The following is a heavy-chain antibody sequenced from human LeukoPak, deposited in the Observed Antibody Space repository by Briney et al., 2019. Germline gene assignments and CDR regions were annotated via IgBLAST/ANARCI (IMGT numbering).Heavy chain of an antibody. CDR2: IKQDGSEK. V-gene: IGHV3-7*01. CDR3: AREGPMAATIWANWFDP. J-gene: IGHJ5*02. Sequence: GGSLRLSRAASGFTFSSYWMSWVRQAPGKGLEWVANIKQDGSEKYYVDSVKGRFTISRDNAKNSLYLQMNSLRAEDTAVYYCAREGPMAATIWANWFDPWGQGTLVTVSS. D-gene: IGHD5-12*01. CDR1: GFTFSSYW.